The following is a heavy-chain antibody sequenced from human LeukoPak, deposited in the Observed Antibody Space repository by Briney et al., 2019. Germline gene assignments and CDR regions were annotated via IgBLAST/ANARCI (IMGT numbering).Heavy chain of an antibody. J-gene: IGHJ4*02. CDR3: ASRGDPPGYPFDY. D-gene: IGHD2-21*01. CDR1: GYTFTSYA. V-gene: IGHV1-3*03. Sequence: ASVKVSCKASGYTFTSYAMHWVRQAPGQRLEWMGWINAGNGNTKYSQEFQGRVTITRDTSASTAYMELSSLRSEDMAVYYCASRGDPPGYPFDYWGQGTLVTVSS. CDR2: INAGNGNT.